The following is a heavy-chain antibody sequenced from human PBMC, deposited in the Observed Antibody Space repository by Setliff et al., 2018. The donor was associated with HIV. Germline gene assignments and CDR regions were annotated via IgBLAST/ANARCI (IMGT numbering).Heavy chain of an antibody. Sequence: SETLSLTCAVYGGSFSNYYWSWIRQPPGKGLEWIGEINYSGSTKYNPSLKSRVTMSVDTSKNQFSLKLNSVTAADTAVYYCARYVAYDEDDFNIWGQGTMVTVSS. J-gene: IGHJ3*02. V-gene: IGHV4-34*01. D-gene: IGHD3-16*01. CDR1: GGSFSNYY. CDR2: INYSGST. CDR3: ARYVAYDEDDFNI.